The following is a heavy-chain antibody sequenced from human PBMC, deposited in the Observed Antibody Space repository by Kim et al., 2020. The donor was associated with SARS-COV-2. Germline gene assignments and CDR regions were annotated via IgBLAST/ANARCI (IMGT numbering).Heavy chain of an antibody. V-gene: IGHV4-39*01. CDR2: IYYSGST. CDR3: ARPGAYCGGDCYSEADAFDT. D-gene: IGHD2-21*02. Sequence: SETLSLTCTVSGGSISSSSYYWGWIRQPPGKGLEWIGSIYYSGSTYYNPSLKSRVTISVDTSKNQFSLKLSSVTAADTAVYYCARPGAYCGGDCYSEADAFDTWGQGTMVTFSS. J-gene: IGHJ3*02. CDR1: GGSISSSSYY.